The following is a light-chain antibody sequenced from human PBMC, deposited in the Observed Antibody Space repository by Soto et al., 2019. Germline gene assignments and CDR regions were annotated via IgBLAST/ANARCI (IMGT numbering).Light chain of an antibody. CDR3: CSYAGSSTFV. J-gene: IGLJ1*01. V-gene: IGLV2-23*01. CDR1: SSDVGSYNL. Sequence: QSALTQPASVSGSPGQSITISCTGTSSDVGSYNLVSWYQQHPGKAPKLMIYEGSKRPSGVSNRFSGSKSGNTGSLTISGLQAEEEADYYCCSYAGSSTFVFGTGTKLTVL. CDR2: EGS.